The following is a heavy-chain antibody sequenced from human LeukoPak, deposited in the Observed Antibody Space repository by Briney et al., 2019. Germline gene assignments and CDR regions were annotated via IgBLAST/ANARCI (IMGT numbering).Heavy chain of an antibody. CDR3: AQFQTAAGNIY. Sequence: GGSLRLSCTASGFNFDGYGMSWVRRVPGKGLEWVSGINWSGGSSGYAESVKGRFAISRDNAKNFLYLQMNSLRAEDTAIYYCAQFQTAAGNIYWGQGTLVTVSS. CDR1: GFNFDGYG. D-gene: IGHD6-13*01. V-gene: IGHV3-20*04. J-gene: IGHJ4*02. CDR2: INWSGGSS.